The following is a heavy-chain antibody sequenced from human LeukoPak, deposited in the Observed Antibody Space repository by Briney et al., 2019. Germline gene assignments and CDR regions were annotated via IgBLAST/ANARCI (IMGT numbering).Heavy chain of an antibody. J-gene: IGHJ4*02. CDR1: GFTFSQFR. V-gene: IGHV3-21*04. CDR3: AKDGTEYYYDSSGYSGG. Sequence: GGSLRLSCAASGFTFSQFRMNWVRQAPGRGLEWVSSISSTSTYIYYADSVKGRFTISRDNAKNSLYLQMNSLRAEDTALYYCAKDGTEYYYDSSGYSGGWGQGTLVTVSS. D-gene: IGHD3-22*01. CDR2: ISSTSTYI.